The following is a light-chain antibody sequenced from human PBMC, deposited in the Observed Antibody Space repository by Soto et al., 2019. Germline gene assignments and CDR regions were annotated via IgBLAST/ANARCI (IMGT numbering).Light chain of an antibody. V-gene: IGKV3-20*01. CDR2: GAS. Sequence: EIVLTQSPGTLSLSPGERATLSCRASQSVSSSYLAWYRQKPGQAPRLLIYGASRRATGIPDRFSGSGSGTDVTLTISRLEPADFAVYYCHHYGSSPGYTFGQGTKLEIK. J-gene: IGKJ2*01. CDR1: QSVSSSY. CDR3: HHYGSSPGYT.